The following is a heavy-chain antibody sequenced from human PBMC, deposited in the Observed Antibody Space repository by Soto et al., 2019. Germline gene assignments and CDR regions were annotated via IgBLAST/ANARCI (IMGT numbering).Heavy chain of an antibody. CDR1: GGTFRSYV. CDR2: IIPMYGTT. D-gene: IGHD1-1*01. V-gene: IGHV1-69*12. J-gene: IGHJ4*02. Sequence: QVQLVQSGAEVKKPGSSVKVSCKASGGTFRSYVTSWVRQAPGQGLEWLGGIIPMYGTTYYAQTFQGRVTXXAXXSTSTAFMGLRSLRSEDTAVYYCARIGTLDWIDDYWGQGTLVTVSS. CDR3: ARIGTLDWIDDY.